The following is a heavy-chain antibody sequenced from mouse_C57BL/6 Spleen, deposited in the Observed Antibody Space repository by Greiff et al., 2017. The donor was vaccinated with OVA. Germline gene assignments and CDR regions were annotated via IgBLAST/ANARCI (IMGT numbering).Heavy chain of an antibody. CDR2: ISGGGGNT. CDR1: GFTFSSYT. V-gene: IGHV5-9*01. J-gene: IGHJ2*01. D-gene: IGHD1-1*01. Sequence: EVKLVESGGGLVKPGGSLKLSCAASGFTFSSYTMSWVRQTPEKRLEWVATISGGGGNTYYPDSVKGRFTISRDNAKNTLYLQMSSLRSEDTALYYCARHYYGGSYFDYWGQGTTLTVSS. CDR3: ARHYYGGSYFDY.